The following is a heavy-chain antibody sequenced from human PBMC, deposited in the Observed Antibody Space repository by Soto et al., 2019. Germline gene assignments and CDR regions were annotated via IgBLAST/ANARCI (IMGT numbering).Heavy chain of an antibody. V-gene: IGHV4-4*02. J-gene: IGHJ6*02. CDR2: IDQNGIT. CDR1: GDPISSSKW. CDR3: ARLNRDYYYYGMDV. Sequence: SETLSLTCAVSGDPISSSKWWTWVRQTPGKGLEWIGKIDQNGITNYNPSLESRVTILKDNSKNQLSLKLTSVTTVDSAVYYCARLNRDYYYYGMDVWGQGATVTVSS.